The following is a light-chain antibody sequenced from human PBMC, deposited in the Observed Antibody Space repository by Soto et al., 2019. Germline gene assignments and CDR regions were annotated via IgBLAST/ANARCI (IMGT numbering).Light chain of an antibody. CDR3: QQYGSSPRT. J-gene: IGKJ1*01. CDR2: GAS. Sequence: EIVLTQSPGTLSLSPGERATLSCRASQSVSSSYLAWYQQKPGQAPRLLIYGASNRATGIPDRFSGSGSGTDFALNISRLEPEDIAVYYCQQYGSSPRTFGQGTKVEI. CDR1: QSVSSSY. V-gene: IGKV3-20*01.